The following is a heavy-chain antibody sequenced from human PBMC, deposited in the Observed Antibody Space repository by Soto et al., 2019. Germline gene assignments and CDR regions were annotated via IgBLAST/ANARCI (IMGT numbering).Heavy chain of an antibody. J-gene: IGHJ4*02. D-gene: IGHD2-2*02. CDR2: ISYDGSNK. V-gene: IGHV3-30-3*01. CDR1: GFTFSSYA. Sequence: QVQLVESGGGVVQPGRSLRLSCAAYGFTFSSYAMHWVRQAPGKGLEWVAVISYDGSNKYYADSVKGRFTISRDNSKNTLYLQMNSLRAEDTAVYYCAREGLVPAATPWFDYWGQGTLVTVSS. CDR3: AREGLVPAATPWFDY.